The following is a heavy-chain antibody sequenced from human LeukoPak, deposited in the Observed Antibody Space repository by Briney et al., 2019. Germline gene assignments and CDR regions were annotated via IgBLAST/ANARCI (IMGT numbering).Heavy chain of an antibody. D-gene: IGHD1-1*01. V-gene: IGHV4-59*01. CDR3: ARGERSTSYYFDY. CDR1: GGSISSYY. CDR2: IYYSGST. J-gene: IGHJ4*02. Sequence: SETLSLTCTVSGGSISSYYWSWIRQPPGKGLEWIGYIYYSGSTNYNPSLKSRVTISEDTSKNQFSLKLSSVTAADTAVYYCARGERSTSYYFDYWGQGTLVTVSS.